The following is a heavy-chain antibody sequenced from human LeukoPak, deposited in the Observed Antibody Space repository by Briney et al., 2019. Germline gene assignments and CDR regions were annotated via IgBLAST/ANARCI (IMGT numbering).Heavy chain of an antibody. J-gene: IGHJ4*02. V-gene: IGHV1-8*03. CDR3: ARVLGIVGATTGFNY. CDR1: GYTFTSYD. D-gene: IGHD1-26*01. CDR2: MNPNSGNT. Sequence: ASVKVSCKASGYTFTSYDINWVRQATGQGLEWMGWMNPNSGNTGYAQKFQGRVTITRNTSISTAYMELSSLRSEDTVVYYCARVLGIVGATTGFNYWGQGTLVTVSS.